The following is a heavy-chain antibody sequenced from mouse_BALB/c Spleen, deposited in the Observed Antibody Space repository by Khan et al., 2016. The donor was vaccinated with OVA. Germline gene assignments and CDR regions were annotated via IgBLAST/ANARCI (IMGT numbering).Heavy chain of an antibody. CDR3: ARGGRRAMDY. J-gene: IGHJ4*01. D-gene: IGHD3-3*01. V-gene: IGHV9-3-1*01. CDR2: IYTYTGEP. Sequence: QIQLVQSGPDLKKPGETVKISCKASGYTFTNYGINWVKQAPGKGLKWMGWIYTYTGEPTYADDFKGRFAFSLETSARTCYFQMNNHKNEATATYFCARGGRRAMDYWGQGTSVTVSS. CDR1: GYTFTNYG.